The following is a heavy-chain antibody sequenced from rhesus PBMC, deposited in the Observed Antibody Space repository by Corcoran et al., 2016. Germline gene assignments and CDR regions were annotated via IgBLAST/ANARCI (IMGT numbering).Heavy chain of an antibody. CDR2: ISGNSAST. CDR1: GGSSSGSYY. Sequence: QVKLQQWGEGLVKPSETLSLTCAVYGGSSSGSYYWSWIRAPARKGLERIGYISGNSASTNYNPSIKNRVTISKDTSKTQFSLKLSSVTAADTAVYYCARTSAGTNYGLDSWGQGVVVTVSS. V-gene: IGHV4-73*01. CDR3: ARTSAGTNYGLDS. D-gene: IGHD1-1*01. J-gene: IGHJ6*01.